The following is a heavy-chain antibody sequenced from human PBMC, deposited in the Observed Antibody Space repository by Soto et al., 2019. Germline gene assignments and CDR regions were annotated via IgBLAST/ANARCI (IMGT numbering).Heavy chain of an antibody. V-gene: IGHV4-34*01. CDR3: ARARAGYCSGGGCHPHYSHGMDV. CDR1: GGSFSGYD. Sequence: SETLSLTCAVYGGSFSGYDWSWIRQPPGKGLEWIGEINHSGSTNYILSLKSRVTTSVDTSKNQFSLKLSSVTAADTAVYYCARARAGYCSGGGCHPHYSHGMDVWGQETTVTVPS. J-gene: IGHJ6*02. D-gene: IGHD2-8*02. CDR2: INHSGST.